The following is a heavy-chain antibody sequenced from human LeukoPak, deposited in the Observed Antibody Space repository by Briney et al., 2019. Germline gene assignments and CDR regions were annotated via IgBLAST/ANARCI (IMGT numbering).Heavy chain of an antibody. D-gene: IGHD2-21*01. V-gene: IGHV4-39*01. CDR3: ARLGGGASDY. CDR2: IYYSGST. J-gene: IGHJ4*02. Sequence: SETLSLPRPVPGGSISRSCYFWGWTRPPPGKGLEWIGSIYYSGSTYYNPSLKSRVTISVDTSKNQFSLKLSSVTAADTAVYYCARLGGGASDYWGQGTLVTVSS. CDR1: GGSISRSCYF.